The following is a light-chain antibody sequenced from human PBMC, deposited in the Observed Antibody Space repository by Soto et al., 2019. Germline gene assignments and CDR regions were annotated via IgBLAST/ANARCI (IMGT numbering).Light chain of an antibody. CDR3: LQDNNYPLT. CDR1: QGIGND. Sequence: AIQMTQSPSSLSASIGDRVTITCRASQGIGNDLGWYQQKPGKAPKLLIYGASRLQSGVPSRFSGSASGTDFTPTISSLQPEDFATYYCLQDNNYPLTFGGGTKVEIK. CDR2: GAS. J-gene: IGKJ4*01. V-gene: IGKV1-6*01.